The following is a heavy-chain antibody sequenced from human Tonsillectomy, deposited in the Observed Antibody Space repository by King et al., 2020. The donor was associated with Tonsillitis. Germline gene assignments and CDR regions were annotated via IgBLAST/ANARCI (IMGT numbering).Heavy chain of an antibody. J-gene: IGHJ4*02. CDR1: GFTFSSYA. Sequence: EVQLVESGGGLVQPGGSLRLSCAASGFTFSSYAMNWVRQAPGKGLEWVSTISGSGGSTYYADSVKGRFTISRDNSKNTLYLQMNSLRAEDTAVYYCAKLGYSSGWYGYFDYWGQGTLVTVSS. D-gene: IGHD6-19*01. CDR3: AKLGYSSGWYGYFDY. V-gene: IGHV3-23*04. CDR2: ISGSGGST.